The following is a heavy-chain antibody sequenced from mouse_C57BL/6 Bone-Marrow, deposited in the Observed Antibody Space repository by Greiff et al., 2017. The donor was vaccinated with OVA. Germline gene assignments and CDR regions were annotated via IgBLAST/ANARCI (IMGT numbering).Heavy chain of an antibody. V-gene: IGHV5-17*01. CDR1: GFTFSDYG. CDR2: ISSGSSNI. CDR3: SRIRAY. J-gene: IGHJ3*01. Sequence: EVKLMESGGGLVKPGGSLKLSCAASGFTFSDYGMHWVRQAPEKGLEWVAYISSGSSNIYYADTVKGRFTISRDNAKNTLFLQMTSLRSEDTAMYYCSRIRAYWGQGTLVTVSA. D-gene: IGHD3-2*02.